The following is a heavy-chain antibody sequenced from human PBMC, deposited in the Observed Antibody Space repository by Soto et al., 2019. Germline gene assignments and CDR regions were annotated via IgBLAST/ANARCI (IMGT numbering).Heavy chain of an antibody. V-gene: IGHV1-69*12. CDR1: GGTFSSYA. J-gene: IGHJ6*02. CDR2: IIPNIGTA. D-gene: IGHD3-16*01. CDR3: ARRADGCSVGAGMDV. Sequence: QVQLVQSGAEVKKPGSSVKVSCKASGGTFSSYAISWVRQATGQGLEWMGGIIPNIGTANYSHKFQGRVTITADESTSTAYMELGSVRSEDRAVYYCARRADGCSVGAGMDVWGQGTTVTVSS.